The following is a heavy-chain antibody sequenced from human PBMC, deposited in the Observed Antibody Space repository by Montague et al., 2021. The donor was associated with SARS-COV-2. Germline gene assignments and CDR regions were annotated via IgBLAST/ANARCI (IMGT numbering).Heavy chain of an antibody. CDR1: GFTFRSSW. Sequence: SLRLSCAASGFTFRSSWMVWVRQSPGKGLEWVANIKGGGTKQNILDSVRGRFTISRDNAENSLFLQMNSLRAEDTAVYYCARDVSTENEDIDLDAFDIWGQGIMVTVSS. J-gene: IGHJ3*02. D-gene: IGHD3/OR15-3a*01. CDR3: ARDVSTENEDIDLDAFDI. CDR2: IKGGGTKQ. V-gene: IGHV3-7*01.